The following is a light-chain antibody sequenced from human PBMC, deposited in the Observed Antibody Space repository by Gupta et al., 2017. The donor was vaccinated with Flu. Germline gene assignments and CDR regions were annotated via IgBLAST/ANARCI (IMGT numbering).Light chain of an antibody. J-gene: IGLJ3*02. CDR2: ENK. CDR1: TSNVGSNC. Sequence: KVTITCTGNTSNVGSNCVAWYQHLPGTAPKLLIYENKKRPSGIPDRFSASKSGTSATLGITGLQTGDEADYYCGAWDSSLSAGVFGGGTKLTVL. V-gene: IGLV1-51*02. CDR3: GAWDSSLSAGV.